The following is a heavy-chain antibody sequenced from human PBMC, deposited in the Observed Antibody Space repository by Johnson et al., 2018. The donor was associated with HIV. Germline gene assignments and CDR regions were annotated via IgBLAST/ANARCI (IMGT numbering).Heavy chain of an antibody. CDR1: GFTLSSYW. Sequence: VQLVESGGGLVQPGGSLRLSCAASGFTLSSYWMHWVRQAPGKGLEWVSLISWDGGSTYCADSVKGRFTISRDNSKNSLYLQMNRLRAEDTALYYCAKDSKWLRSEGVGAFDIWGQGTMVTVSS. V-gene: IGHV3-43D*03. CDR3: AKDSKWLRSEGVGAFDI. CDR2: ISWDGGST. J-gene: IGHJ3*02. D-gene: IGHD5-12*01.